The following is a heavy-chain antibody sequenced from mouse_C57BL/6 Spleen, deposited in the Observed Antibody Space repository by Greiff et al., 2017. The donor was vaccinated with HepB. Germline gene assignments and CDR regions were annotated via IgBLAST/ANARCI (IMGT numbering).Heavy chain of an antibody. CDR2: ISSGSSTI. Sequence: EVQLQESGGGLVKPGGSLKLSCAASGFTFSDYGMHWVRQAPEKGLEWVAYISSGSSTIYYADTVKGRFTISRDNAKTTLFLQMTSLRSEDTAMYYCARPRYDYYYYAMDYWGQGTSVTVSS. D-gene: IGHD2-4*01. CDR1: GFTFSDYG. J-gene: IGHJ4*01. CDR3: ARPRYDYYYYAMDY. V-gene: IGHV5-17*01.